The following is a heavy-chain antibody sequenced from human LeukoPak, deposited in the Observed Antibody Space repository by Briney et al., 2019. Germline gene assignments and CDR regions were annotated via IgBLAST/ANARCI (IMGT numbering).Heavy chain of an antibody. V-gene: IGHV3-30*02. CDR3: AKDDSYGSGPYGMDV. CDR2: IRYDGSIK. Sequence: GGSLRLSCAASGFTFSSYGMHWVRQAPGKGLGWVALIRYDGSIKYYADSVKGRFTISRDNSKNTLYLQMNSLRAEDTAVYYCAKDDSYGSGPYGMDVWGQGTTVTVSS. D-gene: IGHD3-10*01. CDR1: GFTFSSYG. J-gene: IGHJ6*02.